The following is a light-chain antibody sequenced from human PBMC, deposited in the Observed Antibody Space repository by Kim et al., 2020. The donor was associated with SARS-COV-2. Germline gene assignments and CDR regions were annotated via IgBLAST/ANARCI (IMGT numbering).Light chain of an antibody. V-gene: IGKV3D-15*01. CDR2: GAS. Sequence: VSPGERATLSCRASQSVSSNLAWYQQKPGQAHRLLIYGASTRATGIPARFSGSGSGTEFTLTISSLQSEDFAVYYCQQYNNWPLTFGGGTKVDIK. CDR1: QSVSSN. J-gene: IGKJ4*01. CDR3: QQYNNWPLT.